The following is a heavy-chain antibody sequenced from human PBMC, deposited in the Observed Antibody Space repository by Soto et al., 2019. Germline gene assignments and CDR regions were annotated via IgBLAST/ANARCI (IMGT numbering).Heavy chain of an antibody. J-gene: IGHJ6*02. D-gene: IGHD2-21*01. Sequence: GESLKISCKGSGYSFTSYWIGWVRQMPGKGLEWMGIIYPGDSDTRYSPSFQGQVTISADKSISTAYLQWNSLKASDTAMYYCATRVHGDCPGKYYYALGVWGQGTWVTVS. CDR3: ATRVHGDCPGKYYYALGV. CDR1: GYSFTSYW. V-gene: IGHV5-51*01. CDR2: IYPGDSDT.